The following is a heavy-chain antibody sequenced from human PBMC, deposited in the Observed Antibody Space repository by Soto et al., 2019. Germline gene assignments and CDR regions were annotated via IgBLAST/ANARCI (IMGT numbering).Heavy chain of an antibody. CDR1: GFTFSSYG. Sequence: QVQLVESGGGVVQPGRSLRLSCAASGFTFSSYGMHWVRQAPGKGLEWVAVISYDGSNKYYADSVKGRFTISRDNSKNTLYLQMNSLRAEDTAVYYCAKDRGGYSWDYYYYGMDVWGQGTTVTVSS. D-gene: IGHD5-18*01. J-gene: IGHJ6*02. CDR3: AKDRGGYSWDYYYYGMDV. V-gene: IGHV3-30*18. CDR2: ISYDGSNK.